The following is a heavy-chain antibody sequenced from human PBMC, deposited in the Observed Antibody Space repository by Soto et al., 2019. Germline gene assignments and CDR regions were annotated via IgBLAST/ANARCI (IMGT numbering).Heavy chain of an antibody. Sequence: GESLKISCKGSGYSFTSYWLSWVRQMPGKGLEWMGRIDPSDSYTNYSPSFQGHVTISADKSISTAYLQWSSLKASDTAMYYCARHYNSCGDCYWEKYYYYYGMDVWGQGTTVTV. CDR1: GYSFTSYW. CDR3: ARHYNSCGDCYWEKYYYYYGMDV. CDR2: IDPSDSYT. D-gene: IGHD2-21*02. V-gene: IGHV5-10-1*01. J-gene: IGHJ6*02.